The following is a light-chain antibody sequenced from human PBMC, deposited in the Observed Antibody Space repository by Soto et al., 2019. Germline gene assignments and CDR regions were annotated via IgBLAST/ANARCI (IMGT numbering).Light chain of an antibody. J-gene: IGKJ5*01. CDR3: QQRSNWPPT. CDR1: QSVSSY. CDR2: DAS. V-gene: IGKV3-11*01. Sequence: EIVLTQSPATLSLSPRETATLSCRASQSVSSYLAWYQQKPGQAPRLLIYDASNRATGIPARFSGSGSGTDFTLTISSLEPEDFAVYYCQQRSNWPPTFGQGTRLEIK.